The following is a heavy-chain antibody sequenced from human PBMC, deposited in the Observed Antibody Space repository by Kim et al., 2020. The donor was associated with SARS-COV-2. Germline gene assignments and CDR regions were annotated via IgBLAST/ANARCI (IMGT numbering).Heavy chain of an antibody. CDR1: GGSFSGYY. CDR3: AREENRISG. Sequence: SETLSLTCAVYGGSFSGYYWSWIRQPPGKGLEWIGEINHSGSTNYNPSLKSRVTISVDTSKNQFSLKLSSVTAADTAVYYCAREENRISGWGQGTLVTVSS. CDR2: INHSGST. V-gene: IGHV4-34*01. J-gene: IGHJ4*02.